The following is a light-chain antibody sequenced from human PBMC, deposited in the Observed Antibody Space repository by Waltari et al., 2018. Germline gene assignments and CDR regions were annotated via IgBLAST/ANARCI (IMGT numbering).Light chain of an antibody. J-gene: IGKJ4*01. CDR2: AAS. Sequence: DIQMTQSPSSVSASVGDRVTLTCRASQDISSWLAWYQQKPGKAHKLLIYAASNLQSGVPSRFSGSGSGTDFTLTISSLQPEDFATYYCQQANSFPLTFGGGTKVEIK. CDR1: QDISSW. V-gene: IGKV1-12*01. CDR3: QQANSFPLT.